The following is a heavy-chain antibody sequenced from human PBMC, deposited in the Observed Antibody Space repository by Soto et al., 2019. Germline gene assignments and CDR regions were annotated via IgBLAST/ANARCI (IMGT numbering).Heavy chain of an antibody. D-gene: IGHD6-19*01. CDR3: AKSQDSSGWYLIDY. CDR1: GFTFSSYA. CDR2: ISGSGGST. J-gene: IGHJ4*02. V-gene: IGHV3-23*01. Sequence: PGGSLRLSCAASGFTFSSYAMSWVRQAPGKGLEWVSAISGSGGSTYYADSVKGRFTISRDNSKNTLYLQMNSLRAEDTAVYYCAKSQDSSGWYLIDYWGQGTLVTVSS.